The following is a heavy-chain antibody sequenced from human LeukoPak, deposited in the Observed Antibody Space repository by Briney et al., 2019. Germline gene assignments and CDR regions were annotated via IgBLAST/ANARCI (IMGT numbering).Heavy chain of an antibody. CDR3: ATRPYDYGDLFDY. V-gene: IGHV3-7*01. J-gene: IGHJ4*02. Sequence: GASLRLSCAVSGITFDAYFMRWVRQAPGRGLEWVANVNQDGTDKYYLDSVRGRFTISRDNAKNSLYLQMSSLRDEDTALYYCATRPYDYGDLFDYGGQGTLATVSS. D-gene: IGHD4-17*01. CDR2: VNQDGTDK. CDR1: GITFDAYF.